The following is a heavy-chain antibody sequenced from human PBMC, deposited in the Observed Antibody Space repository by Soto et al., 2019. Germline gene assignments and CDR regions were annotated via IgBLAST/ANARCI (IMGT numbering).Heavy chain of an antibody. CDR2: ISGSGGNT. V-gene: IGHV3-23*01. Sequence: EVQLLESGGGLVQPGGSLRLSCAASGFTFSSYALSWVRQAPGKGLEWVSAISGSGGNTYYADSVKGRFTISRDNSKNTVYLQVNSLIAEDTAVYYCAGYSSSSVAYYYYGMDVWGQGTTVTVSS. J-gene: IGHJ6*02. CDR3: AGYSSSSVAYYYYGMDV. CDR1: GFTFSSYA. D-gene: IGHD6-6*01.